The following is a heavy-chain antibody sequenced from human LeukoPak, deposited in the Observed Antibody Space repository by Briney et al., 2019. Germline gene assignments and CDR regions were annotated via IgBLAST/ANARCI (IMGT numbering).Heavy chain of an antibody. V-gene: IGHV3-53*05. CDR3: AKDEAYYDDSSGYYW. J-gene: IGHJ4*02. CDR1: GFTVSSNY. Sequence: GGSLRLSCAASGFTVSSNYMSWVRQAPGKGLEWVSAIYSGGSTYYADSVKGRFTISRDNSKNTLYLQMNSLRAEDTAVYYCAKDEAYYDDSSGYYWWGQGTLVTVSS. D-gene: IGHD3-22*01. CDR2: IYSGGST.